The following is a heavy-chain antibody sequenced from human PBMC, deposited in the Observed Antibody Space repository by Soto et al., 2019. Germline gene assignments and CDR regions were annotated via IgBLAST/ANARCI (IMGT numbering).Heavy chain of an antibody. CDR1: GGTFSSYA. V-gene: IGHV1-69*13. CDR3: ARDRLEYYGSGSTSLYYYYGMDV. J-gene: IGHJ6*02. CDR2: IIPIFGTA. D-gene: IGHD3-10*01. Sequence: SVKVSCKASGGTFSSYAISWVRQAPGQGLEWMGGIIPIFGTANYAQKFQGRVTITADESTSTAYMELSSLRSEDTAVYYCARDRLEYYGSGSTSLYYYYGMDVWGQGTTLTVSS.